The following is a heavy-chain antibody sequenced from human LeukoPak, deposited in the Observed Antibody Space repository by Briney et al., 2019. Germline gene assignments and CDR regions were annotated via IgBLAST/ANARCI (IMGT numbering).Heavy chain of an antibody. CDR1: GYTFTGYY. CDR2: INPNSGGT. CDR3: AREMDTAMVRGLDY. J-gene: IGHJ4*02. D-gene: IGHD5-18*01. Sequence: ASVKVSCKASGYTFTGYYMHWVRQAPGQGLEWMGWINPNSGGTNYAQKFQGLVTMTRDTSISTAYMELSRLRSDDTAVYYCAREMDTAMVRGLDYWGQGTLVTVSS. V-gene: IGHV1-2*04.